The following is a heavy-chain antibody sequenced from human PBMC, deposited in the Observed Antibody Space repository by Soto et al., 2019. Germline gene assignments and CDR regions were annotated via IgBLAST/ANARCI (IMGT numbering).Heavy chain of an antibody. CDR1: GFTFSSYG. CDR3: ARYAAEVTTFFDQ. V-gene: IGHV3-30*03. CDR2: ISYDGTDK. Sequence: GGSLRLSCAASGFTFSSYGIHWVRQAPGKGLEWVALISYDGTDKYYADSVKGRFTISRDNSKNTLYLQMSSLGPEDTAVYYCARYAAEVTTFFDQWGQGTLVTVSS. J-gene: IGHJ4*02. D-gene: IGHD4-17*01.